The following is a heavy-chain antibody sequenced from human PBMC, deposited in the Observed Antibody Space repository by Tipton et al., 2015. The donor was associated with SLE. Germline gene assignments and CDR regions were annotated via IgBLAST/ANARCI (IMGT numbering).Heavy chain of an antibody. V-gene: IGHV4-39*07. CDR1: GGSISSSSYY. J-gene: IGHJ5*02. CDR2: IYHSGST. CDR3: ARDLDFWT. Sequence: TLSLTCTVSGGSISSSSYYWGWIRQPPGKGLEWIGEIYHSGSTNYNPSLKSRVTISLDTSKNQFSLKLNSVTAADTAVYFCARDLDFWTWGQGTLVTVSS. D-gene: IGHD3-3*01.